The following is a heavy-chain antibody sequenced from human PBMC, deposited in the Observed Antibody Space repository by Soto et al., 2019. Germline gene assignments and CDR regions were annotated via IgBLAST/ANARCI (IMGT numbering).Heavy chain of an antibody. CDR2: IYYSGSS. CDR3: AGRYGGNFDY. D-gene: IGHD3-10*01. CDR1: GGSISSYY. Sequence: QVQLQESGPGLVKPSETLSLTCTVSGGSISSYYWSWIRQPPGKGLEWIGYIYYSGSSNYNPSLKRRVPLSVDTSKNQVSLKLGSVTAADTAVYYCAGRYGGNFDYWGQGTLVTVSS. J-gene: IGHJ4*02. V-gene: IGHV4-59*08.